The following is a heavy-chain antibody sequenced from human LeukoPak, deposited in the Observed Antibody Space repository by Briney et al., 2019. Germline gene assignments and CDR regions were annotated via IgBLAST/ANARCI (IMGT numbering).Heavy chain of an antibody. J-gene: IGHJ4*02. CDR1: GFSFSDYW. CDR2: IKTDGSDR. Sequence: GGSLRLSCVVSGFSFSDYWMHWVRKAPGKGLVWVSGIKTDGSDRRYADFVKGRFTISRDNAKNTLFLQMNSLRAEDTAVYYCARDYYGSGSYSYYFDYWGQGTLVTVSS. CDR3: ARDYYGSGSYSYYFDY. D-gene: IGHD3-10*01. V-gene: IGHV3-74*01.